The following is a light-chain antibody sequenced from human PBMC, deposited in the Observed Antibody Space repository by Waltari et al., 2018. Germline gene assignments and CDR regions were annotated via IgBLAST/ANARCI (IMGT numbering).Light chain of an antibody. CDR1: RPRRYY. CDR2: GQD. V-gene: IGLV3-19*01. Sequence: SSALTPDPAVSVALGPSLSITCKGVRPRRYYASWYQQRPGQAPILILDGQDNRPSGIPDRFSGSTSGNTASLTITGAQAEDEADYYCLSRDTTSTRVFGGGTRLTV. CDR3: LSRDTTSTRV. J-gene: IGLJ3*02.